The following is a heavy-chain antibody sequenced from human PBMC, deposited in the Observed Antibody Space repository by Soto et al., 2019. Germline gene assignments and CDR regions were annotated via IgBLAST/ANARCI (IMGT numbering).Heavy chain of an antibody. CDR1: GFTFTGYL. J-gene: IGHJ2*01. V-gene: IGHV1-2*04. CDR3: EREQRRYFDL. Sequence: QVQLVQSGADVKKPGASVRVSCKASGFTFTGYLIHWVRQAPGQGLEWVGWINPNSGGTNYEQKFQGWVTMTGDTSISTAYMELRRLRSDDTAVYYCEREQRRYFDLWGLGTLVTVSS. CDR2: INPNSGGT. D-gene: IGHD1-1*01.